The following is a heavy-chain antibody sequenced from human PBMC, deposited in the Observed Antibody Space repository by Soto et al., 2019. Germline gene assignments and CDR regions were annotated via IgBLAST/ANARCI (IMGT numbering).Heavy chain of an antibody. Sequence: SLKISXKGSGDSFTSHWIAWVRQMPGKGLEWMVVIYPGDSEIRYSQSFQGQVTISADMSITIAYLQWTSLKASDTAFYYCTRFCSRAGVIDVGAQGSSVTASS. D-gene: IGHD2-15*01. V-gene: IGHV5-51*01. CDR2: IYPGDSEI. CDR1: GDSFTSHW. J-gene: IGHJ6*02. CDR3: TRFCSRAGVIDV.